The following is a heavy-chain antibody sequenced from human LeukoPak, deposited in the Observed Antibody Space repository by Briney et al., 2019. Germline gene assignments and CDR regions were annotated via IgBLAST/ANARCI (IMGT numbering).Heavy chain of an antibody. CDR1: GFTFSDYN. D-gene: IGHD4-23*01. Sequence: GGSLRLSCAASGFTFSDYNMRWIRQAPGKGLEWVSSISRSGSTKYYADSVKGRFTISRDNAKNSLFLQMNSLRAEDTAVYYCARGQDTVITSRDAFDIWGQGTMVTASS. V-gene: IGHV3-11*01. J-gene: IGHJ3*02. CDR2: ISRSGSTK. CDR3: ARGQDTVITSRDAFDI.